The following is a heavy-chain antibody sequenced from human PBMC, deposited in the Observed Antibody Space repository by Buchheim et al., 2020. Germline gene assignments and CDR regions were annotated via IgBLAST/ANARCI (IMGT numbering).Heavy chain of an antibody. CDR1: GGTFSSYA. J-gene: IGHJ3*02. CDR2: IIPIFGTA. Sequence: QVQLVQSGAEVKKPGSSVKVSCKASGGTFSSYAISWVRQAPGQGLEWMGGIIPIFGTANYAQKFQGRVTITADKSTSTAYLKLSSLRSEDTAVYYCASQADREEMATIYVVVRAFDIWGRGT. V-gene: IGHV1-69*06. D-gene: IGHD5-24*01. CDR3: ASQADREEMATIYVVVRAFDI.